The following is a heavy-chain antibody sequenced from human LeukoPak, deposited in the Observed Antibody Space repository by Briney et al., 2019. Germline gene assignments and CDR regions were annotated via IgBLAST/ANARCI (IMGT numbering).Heavy chain of an antibody. CDR2: ISSSGSTI. J-gene: IGHJ4*02. D-gene: IGHD2-2*01. Sequence: GGSLRLSCAASGFTFSSYAMSWVRQAPGKGLEWVSYISSSGSTIYYADSVKGRFTISRDNAKNSLYLQMNSLRAEDTAVYYCARDPYCSSTSCRDYWGQGTLVTVSS. CDR1: GFTFSSYA. V-gene: IGHV3-48*04. CDR3: ARDPYCSSTSCRDY.